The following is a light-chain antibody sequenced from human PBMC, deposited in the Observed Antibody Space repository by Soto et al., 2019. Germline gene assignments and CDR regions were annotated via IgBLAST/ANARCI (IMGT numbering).Light chain of an antibody. CDR1: SGSVSTNNY. CDR2: RTN. V-gene: IGLV8-61*01. Sequence: QAVVTQEPSFSVSPGGTVTLTCALSSGSVSTNNYPSWCQQTPGQPPRTLIFRTNTRSSGVPDRFSGSIHGSKAALTITGAQADDESDYYCVLYMGRGIWVFGGGTKLTVL. CDR3: VLYMGRGIWV. J-gene: IGLJ3*02.